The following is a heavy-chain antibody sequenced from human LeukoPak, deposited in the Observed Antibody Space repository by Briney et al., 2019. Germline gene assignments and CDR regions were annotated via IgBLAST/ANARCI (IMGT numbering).Heavy chain of an antibody. V-gene: IGHV1-18*01. CDR2: ISTYNGNT. CDR3: ARFWTGCLPDY. Sequence: GAPVKVSCKASGYTFTTYAVSWVRQAPGQGLEWMGWISTYNGNTEYVKSLQGRVTMTTDTSSSTAYMELRGLKSDDTAVYYCARFWTGCLPDYWGQGTLVTVSS. CDR1: GYTFTTYA. J-gene: IGHJ4*02. D-gene: IGHD3/OR15-3a*01.